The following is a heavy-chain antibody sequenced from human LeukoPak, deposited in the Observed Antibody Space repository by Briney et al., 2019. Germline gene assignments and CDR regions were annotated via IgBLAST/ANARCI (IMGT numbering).Heavy chain of an antibody. V-gene: IGHV3-9*03. J-gene: IGHJ4*02. CDR2: ISWNSGSI. D-gene: IGHD4-23*01. Sequence: GGSLRLSCAASGFTFDDYAMHWVRQAPGKGLEWVPGISWNSGSIGYADSVKGRFTISRDNAKNSLYLQMNSLRAEVMALYYCAKDRYGGNSGLLDYWGQGTLVTVSS. CDR1: GFTFDDYA. CDR3: AKDRYGGNSGLLDY.